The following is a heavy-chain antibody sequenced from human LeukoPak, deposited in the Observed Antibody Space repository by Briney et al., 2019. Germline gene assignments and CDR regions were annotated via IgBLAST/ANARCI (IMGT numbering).Heavy chain of an antibody. CDR2: ISHDGTYQ. J-gene: IGHJ6*02. D-gene: IGHD2-15*01. CDR3: ARDFCSGGSCYSPLYGMDV. V-gene: IGHV3-30*14. CDR1: GFTFSSHA. Sequence: PGGSLRLSCAASGFTFSSHAMHWVRQAPGKGLEWVAIISHDGTYQNYADSVKGRFTISRDNSKNTLYLQMNSLRAEDTAVYYCARDFCSGGSCYSPLYGMDVWGQGTTVTVSS.